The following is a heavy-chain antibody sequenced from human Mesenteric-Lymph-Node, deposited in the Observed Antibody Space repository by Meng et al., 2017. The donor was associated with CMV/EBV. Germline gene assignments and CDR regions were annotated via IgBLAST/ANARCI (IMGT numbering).Heavy chain of an antibody. Sequence: SCKVSGYSLTELSMHWVRQAPGKGLEWLGGFHPEDGKIIYAQKFQGRVTMTEDTATDTVYMELSSLRSADTAVYYCASLIWAMEYFDLWGRGTLVTVSS. V-gene: IGHV1-24*01. D-gene: IGHD3-16*01. J-gene: IGHJ2*01. CDR2: FHPEDGKI. CDR1: GYSLTELS. CDR3: ASLIWAMEYFDL.